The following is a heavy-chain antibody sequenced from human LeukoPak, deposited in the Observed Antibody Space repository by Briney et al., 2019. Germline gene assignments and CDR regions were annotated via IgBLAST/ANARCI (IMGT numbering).Heavy chain of an antibody. D-gene: IGHD1-26*01. CDR1: GGSISSYY. CDR2: IYYSGST. CDR3: ARLASGSYGPLTPFDY. Sequence: SETLSLTCTVSGGSISSYYWSWIRQPPGKGLEWIGDIYYSGSTNYNPSLKSRVTISVDTSKNQFSLRLSSVTAADTAVYYSARLASGSYGPLTPFDYWGQGTLVTVSS. J-gene: IGHJ4*02. V-gene: IGHV4-59*08.